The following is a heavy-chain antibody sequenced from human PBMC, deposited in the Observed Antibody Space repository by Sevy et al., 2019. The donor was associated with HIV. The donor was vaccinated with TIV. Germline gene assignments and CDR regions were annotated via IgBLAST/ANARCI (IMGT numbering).Heavy chain of an antibody. J-gene: IGHJ4*02. Sequence: AGESLKISCAASGFTFSANWMNWVRQAPGKGLEWVANIKADGSDKHYVDSVEGRFTISRDNAKNLLFLQMNSLRVEDTAVYYCAHETFGRFESWGQGTLVTVSS. CDR3: AHETFGRFES. CDR2: IKADGSDK. CDR1: GFTFSANW. V-gene: IGHV3-7*01. D-gene: IGHD3-16*01.